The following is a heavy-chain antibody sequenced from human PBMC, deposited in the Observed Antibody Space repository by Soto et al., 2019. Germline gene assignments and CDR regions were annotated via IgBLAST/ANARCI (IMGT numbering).Heavy chain of an antibody. CDR1: GFTFSSYS. CDR3: ARDGPEDYADNQFDY. Sequence: GGSLRLSCAASGFTFSSYSMNWVRQAPGKGLEWVSSISSSSSYIYYADSVKGRFTISRDNAKNSLYLQMNSLRAEDTAVYYCARDGPEDYADNQFDYWGQGTLVTVSS. J-gene: IGHJ4*02. D-gene: IGHD4-17*01. CDR2: ISSSSSYI. V-gene: IGHV3-21*01.